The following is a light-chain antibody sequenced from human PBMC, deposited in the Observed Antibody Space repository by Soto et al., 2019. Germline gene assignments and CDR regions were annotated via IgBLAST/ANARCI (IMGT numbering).Light chain of an antibody. CDR3: TSYAGNNNLV. CDR1: SSDLGGYDY. CDR2: EVN. Sequence: QSVLTQPPSASGSPGQSVTISCTGTSSDLGGYDYVSWYQQYPGKAPKFIIYEVNKRPSGVPDRFSGSKSGNTASLTVSGLQPEDEADYYCTSYAGNNNLVFGGGTKLTVL. V-gene: IGLV2-8*01. J-gene: IGLJ2*01.